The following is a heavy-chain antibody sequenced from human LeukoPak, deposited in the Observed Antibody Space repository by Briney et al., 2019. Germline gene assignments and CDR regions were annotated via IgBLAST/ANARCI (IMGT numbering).Heavy chain of an antibody. D-gene: IGHD5-18*01. Sequence: GGSLRLSCAASGFTFSSYAMHWVRQAPGKGLEWVAVISYDGSNKYYADSVKGRFTISRDNSKNTLYLQMNSLRAEDTAVYYCARTEDTAMVKGFYGMDVWGQGTRSPSP. CDR3: ARTEDTAMVKGFYGMDV. CDR1: GFTFSSYA. V-gene: IGHV3-30-3*01. CDR2: ISYDGSNK. J-gene: IGHJ6*02.